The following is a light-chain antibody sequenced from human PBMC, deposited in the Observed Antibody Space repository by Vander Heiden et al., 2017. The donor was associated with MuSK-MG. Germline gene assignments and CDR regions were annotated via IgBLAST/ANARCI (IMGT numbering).Light chain of an antibody. CDR2: EAT. Sequence: EIVLTQPPATLSLSQGERPTLSCRASQTVSSYLAWYQQKPGQAPRLLIYEATNRATGIPARFSGSGSGTDFTLTISSLEPEDFAVYYCQQRSNWPTFGPGTKVDIK. CDR1: QTVSSY. J-gene: IGKJ3*01. V-gene: IGKV3-11*01. CDR3: QQRSNWPT.